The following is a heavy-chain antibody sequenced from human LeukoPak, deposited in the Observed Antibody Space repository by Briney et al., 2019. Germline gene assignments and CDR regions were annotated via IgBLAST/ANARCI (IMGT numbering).Heavy chain of an antibody. CDR3: ATRPWQLPSRSHYYYYGMDV. Sequence: ASVKVSCKVSGDTLTELSMHGVRQAPGKGLEWMGSFDPEDGETIYAQKFQGRVTMTEDTSTDTAYMELSSLRSEDTAVYYCATRPWQLPSRSHYYYYGMDVWGQGTTVTVSS. J-gene: IGHJ6*02. D-gene: IGHD2-15*01. CDR1: GDTLTELS. V-gene: IGHV1-24*01. CDR2: FDPEDGET.